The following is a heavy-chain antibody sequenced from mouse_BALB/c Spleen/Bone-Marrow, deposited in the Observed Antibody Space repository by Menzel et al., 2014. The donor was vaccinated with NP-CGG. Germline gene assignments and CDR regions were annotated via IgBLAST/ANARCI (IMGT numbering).Heavy chain of an antibody. CDR2: ISNLAYSI. CDR1: GFTFSDYG. CDR3: ATIYYGNSYAMDY. V-gene: IGHV5-15*02. Sequence: EVQLVESGGGLVQPGGSWKLSCAASGFTFSDYGMAWVRQAPGKGPEWVAFISNLAYSIYYADTVTGRFTISRENAKNTLYLEMSSLRSEDTAMYYCATIYYGNSYAMDYWGQGTSVTVSS. D-gene: IGHD2-1*01. J-gene: IGHJ4*01.